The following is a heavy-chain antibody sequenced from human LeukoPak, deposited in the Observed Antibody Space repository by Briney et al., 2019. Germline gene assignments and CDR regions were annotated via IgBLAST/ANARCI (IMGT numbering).Heavy chain of an antibody. V-gene: IGHV3-48*03. D-gene: IGHD3-10*01. J-gene: IGHJ4*02. CDR2: ISSSGSTI. CDR3: ARVALLWFGEFGS. CDR1: GFTFSSYE. Sequence: SGGSLRLSCAASGFTFSSYEMNWVRQAPGKGLEWVSYISSSGSTIYYADSVKGRFTISRDNAKNPLYLQMNSLRAEDTAVYYCARVALLWFGEFGSWGQGTLVTVSS.